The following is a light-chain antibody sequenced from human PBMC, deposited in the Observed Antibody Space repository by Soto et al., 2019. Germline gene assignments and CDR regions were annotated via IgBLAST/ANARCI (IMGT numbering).Light chain of an antibody. CDR3: QSADSSGTYHVV. J-gene: IGLJ2*01. CDR1: ALPKQY. Sequence: SYELTQPPSVSVSPGQTARITCSGDALPKQYAYWYQQKPGQAPVLLIYKDSERPSGIPERFSGSSSGTTVTLTISGVQAEDEADYYCQSADSSGTYHVVFGGGTKVTVL. CDR2: KDS. V-gene: IGLV3-25*03.